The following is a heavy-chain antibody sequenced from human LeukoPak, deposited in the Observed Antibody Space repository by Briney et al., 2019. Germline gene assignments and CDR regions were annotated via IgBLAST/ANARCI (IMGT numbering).Heavy chain of an antibody. Sequence: GSLRLSCAASGFTVSSNYMSWVRQAPGKGLEWVSVIYSGSSTYYADSVKGRFTISRDNSKNTLYLQVNSLRAEDTAVYYCARLNSNYDWYFDLWGRGTLVTVSS. J-gene: IGHJ2*01. CDR2: IYSGSST. CDR1: GFTVSSNY. CDR3: ARLNSNYDWYFDL. V-gene: IGHV3-53*01. D-gene: IGHD4-11*01.